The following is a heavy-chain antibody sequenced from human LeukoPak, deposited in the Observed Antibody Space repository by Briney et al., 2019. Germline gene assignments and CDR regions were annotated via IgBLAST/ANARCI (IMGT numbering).Heavy chain of an antibody. V-gene: IGHV4-4*09. CDR2: ILTSGST. CDR3: ARLRVSGSYLYYFDY. D-gene: IGHD1-26*01. Sequence: PSGTLSLTCTVSGGSISSYHWSWVRQPPGKGLEWIGYILTSGSTNYNPSLKSRLTISVDTSKNQFTLKLSSVTAADTAVYYCARLRVSGSYLYYFDYWGQGTLVTVSS. CDR1: GGSISSYH. J-gene: IGHJ4*02.